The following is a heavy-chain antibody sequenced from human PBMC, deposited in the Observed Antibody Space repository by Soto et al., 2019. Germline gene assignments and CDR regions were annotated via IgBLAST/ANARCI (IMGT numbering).Heavy chain of an antibody. CDR3: TRDRTGVSKLESNYYYYYYGMDV. D-gene: IGHD3-10*01. J-gene: IGHJ6*02. Sequence: GGALRLSCTGCGFTLGDYAMSWFRQAPGKGLEWVGFIRSKAYGGTTEYAASVKGRFTISRDDSKSIAYLQVNSLKTEDTAVYYCTRDRTGVSKLESNYYYYYYGMDVWGQGTTVTVS. V-gene: IGHV3-49*03. CDR2: IRSKAYGGTT. CDR1: GFTLGDYA.